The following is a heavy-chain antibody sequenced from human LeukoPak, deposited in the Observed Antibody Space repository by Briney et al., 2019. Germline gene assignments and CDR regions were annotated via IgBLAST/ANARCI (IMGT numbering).Heavy chain of an antibody. CDR3: ARGYSSSWNYFDY. D-gene: IGHD6-13*01. CDR1: GGSISSYW. V-gene: IGHV4-59*01. J-gene: IGHJ4*02. Sequence: SETLSLTCTVSGGSISSYWWSWIRQPPGKGLEWIGYVFDSGSTNYNPSLKSRVTISVDTSKKQFSLKLGSVTATDTAVYYCARGYSSSWNYFDYWGQGTLVTVSS. CDR2: VFDSGST.